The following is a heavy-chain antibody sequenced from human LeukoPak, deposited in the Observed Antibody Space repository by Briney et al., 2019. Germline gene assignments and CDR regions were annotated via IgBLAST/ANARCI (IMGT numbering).Heavy chain of an antibody. J-gene: IGHJ4*02. V-gene: IGHV3-7*01. Sequence: ETLSLTCTVSGGSISSYYWSWVRQAPGKGPEWVANIDQDESDKNYLGSVRGRFTISRDDAKNSLYLQMNSLRAEDTAVYYCARESTRERPGCWGQGTLVTVSS. CDR2: IDQDESDK. CDR1: GGSISSYY. CDR3: ARESTRERPGC. D-gene: IGHD5/OR15-5a*01.